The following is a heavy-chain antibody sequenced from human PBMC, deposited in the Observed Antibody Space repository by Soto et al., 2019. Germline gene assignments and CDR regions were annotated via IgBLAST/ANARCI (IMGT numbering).Heavy chain of an antibody. CDR1: GGTLSNYA. V-gene: IGHV1-69*01. D-gene: IGHD4-17*01. Sequence: QVQLVQSAAEVKKPGSSVKVSCKASGGTLSNYAFTWVRQAPGQGLEWMGGIIPIFNTANYAQKFQGRVTITADESTSPADMEVNSLRSEDTAVYYCARVRPTDYVGQYNNGMDVWGQGTTVTVSS. CDR2: IIPIFNTA. J-gene: IGHJ6*02. CDR3: ARVRPTDYVGQYNNGMDV.